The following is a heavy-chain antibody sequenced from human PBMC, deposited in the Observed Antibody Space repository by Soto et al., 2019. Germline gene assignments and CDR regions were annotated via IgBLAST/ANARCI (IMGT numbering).Heavy chain of an antibody. CDR3: ASLEWESSGYADY. CDR2: IKRDGSEK. Sequence: GGSLRLSCAASGFTFGSNWMSWVRQAPGKGLEWVANIKRDGSEKYYVDSVRGRFTISRDNAKNTLYLQMNSLRADDTAVYYCASLEWESSGYADYWGQGTQVTVSS. CDR1: GFTFGSNW. V-gene: IGHV3-7*03. J-gene: IGHJ4*02. D-gene: IGHD5-12*01.